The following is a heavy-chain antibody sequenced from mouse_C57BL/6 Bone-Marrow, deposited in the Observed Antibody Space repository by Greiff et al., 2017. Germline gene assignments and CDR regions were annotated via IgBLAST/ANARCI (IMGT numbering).Heavy chain of an antibody. CDR3: AIPITLNFDY. V-gene: IGHV1-26*01. J-gene: IGHJ2*01. D-gene: IGHD1-1*01. CDR1: GYTFTDYY. CDR2: INPNNGGT. Sequence: VQLQQSGPELVKPGASVKISCKASGYTFTDYYMNWVKQSHGKSLEWIGDINPNNGGTSYNQKFKGKATLTVDKSSSTAYMELRSLTSEDSAVYYCAIPITLNFDYWGQGTTLTVSS.